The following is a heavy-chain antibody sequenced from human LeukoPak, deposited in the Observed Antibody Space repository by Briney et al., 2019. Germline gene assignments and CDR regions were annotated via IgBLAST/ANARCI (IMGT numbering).Heavy chain of an antibody. D-gene: IGHD6-13*01. CDR2: ISSSGSTI. V-gene: IGHV3-11*01. CDR3: ARSSSSWYYFDY. CDR1: GFTFSDYY. Sequence: GGSLRLSCAASGFTFSDYYMSWIRQAPGKGLEWVSYISSSGSTIYYADSAKGRFTISRDNAKNPLYLQMNSLRAEDTAVYYCARSSSSWYYFDYWGQGTLVTVSS. J-gene: IGHJ4*02.